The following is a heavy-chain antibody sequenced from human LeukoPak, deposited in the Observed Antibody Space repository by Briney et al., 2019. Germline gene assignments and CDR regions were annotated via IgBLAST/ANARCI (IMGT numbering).Heavy chain of an antibody. Sequence: PGRSLRLSCAASGFTFSSYWMHWIRQAPGKGLVWVSRINTDGRSTTYADSVKGRLTISRDNAENTLYLQMNSLRVEDTAVYYCARGRYGMDAWGQGTTVTVSS. CDR3: ARGRYGMDA. D-gene: IGHD1-14*01. CDR1: GFTFSSYW. CDR2: INTDGRST. V-gene: IGHV3-74*01. J-gene: IGHJ6*02.